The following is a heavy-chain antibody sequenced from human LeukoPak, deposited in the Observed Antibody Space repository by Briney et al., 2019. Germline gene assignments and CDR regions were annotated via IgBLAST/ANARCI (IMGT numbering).Heavy chain of an antibody. J-gene: IGHJ6*02. V-gene: IGHV3-33*06. Sequence: PGRSLRLSCAASGFTFSSYGIHWVRQAPGKGLEWVALIWYDGSNKYYADSVKGRFTISRDNSKNTLYLQMNSLRAEDTAVYYCAKLGGTWSGYFTYYYYGMDVWGQGTTVTVSS. CDR1: GFTFSSYG. CDR3: AKLGGTWSGYFTYYYYGMDV. CDR2: IWYDGSNK. D-gene: IGHD3-3*01.